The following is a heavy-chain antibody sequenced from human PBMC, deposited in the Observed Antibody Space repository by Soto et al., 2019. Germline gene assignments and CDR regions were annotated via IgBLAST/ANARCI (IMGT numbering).Heavy chain of an antibody. V-gene: IGHV4-59*01. CDR2: IYYSGST. Sequence: PSETLSLTCTVSGGSFSPNYWSWFRQPPGKGLEWIGYIYYSGSTNYNPSLESRVTIPVDTSKNQFSLKLSSVTAADTAVYYCASLRYFDWLLWYFDYWGQGTLVTVSS. J-gene: IGHJ4*02. D-gene: IGHD3-9*01. CDR1: GGSFSPNY. CDR3: ASLRYFDWLLWYFDY.